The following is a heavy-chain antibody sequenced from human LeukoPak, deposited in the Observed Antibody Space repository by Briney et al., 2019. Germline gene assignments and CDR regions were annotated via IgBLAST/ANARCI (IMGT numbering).Heavy chain of an antibody. V-gene: IGHV4-59*12. D-gene: IGHD4-17*01. CDR1: GGSLRNYY. CDR3: ARVTVTTWRDWFDP. Sequence: PSETLSLTCTVSGGSLRNYYWSWIRQPPGKGLEWIGYMYYRGRTNYNPSLKSRVTISVDTSKNQFSLKLSSVTAADTAVYYCARVTVTTWRDWFDPWGQGTLVTVSS. J-gene: IGHJ5*02. CDR2: MYYRGRT.